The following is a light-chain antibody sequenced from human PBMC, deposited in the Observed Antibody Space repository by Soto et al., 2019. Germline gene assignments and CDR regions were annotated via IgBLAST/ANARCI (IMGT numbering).Light chain of an antibody. Sequence: IQMTQSPSTLSASVGDRVTITCRASHNIERWMAWYQQKRGRAPSLLIFDATTLHSGVPSRFSGGGSGTEFTLTINGLQPDDFATSYCQQFVKSSTFGQGTTVEIK. J-gene: IGKJ1*01. CDR3: QQFVKSST. CDR2: DAT. CDR1: HNIERW. V-gene: IGKV1-5*01.